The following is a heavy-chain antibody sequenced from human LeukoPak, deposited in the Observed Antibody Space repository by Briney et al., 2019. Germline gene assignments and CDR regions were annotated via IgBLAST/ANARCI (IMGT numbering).Heavy chain of an antibody. CDR1: GFTFSSYG. CDR3: AKGGYDFWSGFDY. V-gene: IGHV3-30*02. J-gene: IGHJ4*02. D-gene: IGHD3-3*01. CDR2: IRYDGSNK. Sequence: GGSLRLSCAASGFTFSSYGMHWVRQAPGKGLEWVAFIRYDGSNKYYADSVKGRFTISRDNSKNTLYLQMNSLRAEDTAVYYCAKGGYDFWSGFDYWGQGTLVTVSS.